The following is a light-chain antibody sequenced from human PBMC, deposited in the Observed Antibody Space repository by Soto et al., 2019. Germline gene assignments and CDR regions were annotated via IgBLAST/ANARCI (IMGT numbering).Light chain of an antibody. CDR1: QSLLHSNGYNY. CDR3: MQALQTPT. J-gene: IGKJ1*01. Sequence: DIVMTQSPLSLPVTPGEPASISCRSSQSLLHSNGYNYLDWYLQKPGQSPQLLIYLGSNRASGVPDRFSGSGSGTDFTLKISRVEAEDVGVYYCMQALQTPTFGQGPKVEI. CDR2: LGS. V-gene: IGKV2-28*01.